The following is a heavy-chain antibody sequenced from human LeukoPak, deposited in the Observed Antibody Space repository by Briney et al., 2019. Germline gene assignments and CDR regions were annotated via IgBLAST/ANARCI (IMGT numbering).Heavy chain of an antibody. J-gene: IGHJ5*02. D-gene: IGHD7-27*01. V-gene: IGHV1-2*02. CDR3: ARELGIDGRKGDWFDP. Sequence: ASVKVSCKASGYTSTGYYMHWVRQAPGQGLEWMGWINPNSGGTNYAQKFQGRVTMTRDTSISTAYMELSRLRSDDTAVYYCARELGIDGRKGDWFDPWGQGTLVTVSS. CDR2: INPNSGGT. CDR1: GYTSTGYY.